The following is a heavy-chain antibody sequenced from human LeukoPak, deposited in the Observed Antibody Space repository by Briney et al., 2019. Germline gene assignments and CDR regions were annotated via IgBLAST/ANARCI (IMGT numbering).Heavy chain of an antibody. CDR3: ARDPGPYDSSAS. CDR2: ISYDGSNK. V-gene: IGHV3-30-3*01. Sequence: PGRSLRLSCAASGFTFSSYAMHWVRQAPGKGLEWVAVISYDGSNKYYADSVKGRFTISRDNSKNTLYLQMNSLRAEDTAVYYCARDPGPYDSSASWGQGTLVTVSS. D-gene: IGHD3-22*01. CDR1: GFTFSSYA. J-gene: IGHJ4*02.